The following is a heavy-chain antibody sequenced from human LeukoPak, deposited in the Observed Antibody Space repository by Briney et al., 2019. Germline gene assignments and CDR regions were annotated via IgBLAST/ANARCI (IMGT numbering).Heavy chain of an antibody. CDR3: ARESIAVAGAPFDC. Sequence: GGSLRLSCAASGFTFSSYEMNWVRQTPGEGLEWVSYISSGSTIYDADSVKGRFTISRDNAKNSLYLQMNSLRAEDTAVYYCARESIAVAGAPFDCWGQGTLVTVSS. D-gene: IGHD6-19*01. J-gene: IGHJ4*02. V-gene: IGHV3-48*03. CDR2: ISSGSTI. CDR1: GFTFSSYE.